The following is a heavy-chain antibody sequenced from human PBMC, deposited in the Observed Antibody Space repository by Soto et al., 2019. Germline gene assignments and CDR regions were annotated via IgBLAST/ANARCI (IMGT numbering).Heavy chain of an antibody. CDR2: ISYDGNLE. V-gene: IGHV3-30*18. J-gene: IGHJ5*02. CDR1: GFTFSNYG. CDR3: AKDGDFRSFDGWLAA. D-gene: IGHD3-3*01. Sequence: QVQVVESGGGVVQPGRSLRLSCAASGFTFSNYGMHWVRHAPGKGLEWVAVISYDGNLEYYIDSVKGRFTISRDNSENTMHLKMNSLRGEDTAVYYCAKDGDFRSFDGWLAALGQGTLVTVSS.